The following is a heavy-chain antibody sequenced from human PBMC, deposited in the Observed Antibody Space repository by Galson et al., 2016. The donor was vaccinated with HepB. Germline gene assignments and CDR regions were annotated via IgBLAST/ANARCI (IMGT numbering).Heavy chain of an antibody. CDR1: GGSISSRGYY. CDR3: ARDLDSGMGAPMVAGDY. D-gene: IGHD3-10*01. Sequence: TLSLTCTVSGGSISSRGYYWSWIRQYPGKGLEWIGYIYYSGNTYYNPALTGRVAISADTSKNQFSLRLTSVTAADTALYFCARDLDSGMGAPMVAGDYWGQGTLVTVSS. J-gene: IGHJ4*02. V-gene: IGHV4-31*03. CDR2: IYYSGNT.